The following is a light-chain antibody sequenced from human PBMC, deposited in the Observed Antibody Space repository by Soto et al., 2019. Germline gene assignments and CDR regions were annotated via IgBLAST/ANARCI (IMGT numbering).Light chain of an antibody. Sequence: DIQMTQSPSSLSASVGDRVTIACRASQGISIYLAWYQQKPGKVPQLLIYDASILQSGVPSRFRGSGSWTDFTLTISRLQPEDVATYYCQKYNGAPLTFGGGTKVEIK. CDR1: QGISIY. J-gene: IGKJ4*01. V-gene: IGKV1-27*01. CDR2: DAS. CDR3: QKYNGAPLT.